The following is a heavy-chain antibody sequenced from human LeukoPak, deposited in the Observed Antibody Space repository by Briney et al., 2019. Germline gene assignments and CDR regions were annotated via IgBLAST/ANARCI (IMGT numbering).Heavy chain of an antibody. D-gene: IGHD6-19*01. CDR1: GFPFSNYA. V-gene: IGHV3-23*01. CDR3: AKVGIAVAGTGSFGY. CDR2: ISGSGGST. J-gene: IGHJ4*02. Sequence: GGSLRLSCAASGFPFSNYAMTWVRQAPGKGLEWVSAISGSGGSTNYADFVKGRFTISRDNSKNTLYLQMNSLRAEDTAVYYCAKVGIAVAGTGSFGYWGQGTLVTVSS.